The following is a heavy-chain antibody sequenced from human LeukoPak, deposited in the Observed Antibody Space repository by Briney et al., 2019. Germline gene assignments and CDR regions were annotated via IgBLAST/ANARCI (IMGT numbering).Heavy chain of an antibody. CDR1: GGSFSGYY. Sequence: PSETLSLTCAVYGGSFSGYYWSWIRQPPGKWLEWIGEINHSGSTNYNPSLKSRATISVDTSKNQFSLKLSSVTAADTAVYYCARDRRVLRYFDWLFLYYFDYWGQGTLVTVSS. J-gene: IGHJ4*02. CDR2: INHSGST. V-gene: IGHV4-34*01. CDR3: ARDRRVLRYFDWLFLYYFDY. D-gene: IGHD3-9*01.